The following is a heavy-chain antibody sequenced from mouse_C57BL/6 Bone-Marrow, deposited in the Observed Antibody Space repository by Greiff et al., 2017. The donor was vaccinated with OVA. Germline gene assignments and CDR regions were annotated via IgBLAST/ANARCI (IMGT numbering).Heavy chain of an antibody. CDR1: GYTFTEYT. D-gene: IGHD1-1*01. J-gene: IGHJ2*01. CDR2: FYPGSGSI. CDR3: TRHAYGSRLGDY. Sequence: VKLQESGAELVKPGASVKLSCKASGYTFTEYTIHWVKQRSGQGLEWIGWFYPGSGSIKYNEKFKDKATLTADKSSSTVYMERSRLTSEDAAVYCCTRHAYGSRLGDYWGQGTTLTVSS. V-gene: IGHV1-62-2*01.